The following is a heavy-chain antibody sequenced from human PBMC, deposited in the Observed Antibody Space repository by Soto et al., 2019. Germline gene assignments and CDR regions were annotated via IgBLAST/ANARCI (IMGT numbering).Heavy chain of an antibody. Sequence: PVGSLRLSCAASGFTFSSYAMSWVRQAPGKGLEWVSAISGSGGSTYYADSVKGRFTISRDNSKNTLYLQMNSLRAEDTAVYYCAKDSVAGSLFDYWGQGTLVTVSS. J-gene: IGHJ4*02. CDR3: AKDSVAGSLFDY. CDR1: GFTFSSYA. V-gene: IGHV3-23*01. D-gene: IGHD6-19*01. CDR2: ISGSGGST.